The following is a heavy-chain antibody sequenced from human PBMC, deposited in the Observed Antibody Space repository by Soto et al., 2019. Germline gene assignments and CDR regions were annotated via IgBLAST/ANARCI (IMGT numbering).Heavy chain of an antibody. CDR2: ISAYNGNT. J-gene: IGHJ6*03. CDR1: GYTFTSYF. Sequence: ASVKVSCKASGYTFTSYFISWVRQAPGQGLEWMGWISAYNGNTNYAQKLQGRVTMTTDTSTSTAYMELSSLRSEDTAVYYCASNTHQAMAAAGYYYMVVWGKGTTVTVSS. D-gene: IGHD6-13*01. V-gene: IGHV1-18*01. CDR3: ASNTHQAMAAAGYYYMVV.